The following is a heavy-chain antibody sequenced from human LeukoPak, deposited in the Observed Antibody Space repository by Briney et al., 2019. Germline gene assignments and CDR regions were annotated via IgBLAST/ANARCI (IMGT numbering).Heavy chain of an antibody. V-gene: IGHV1-18*01. CDR1: GYTLTELS. Sequence: VASVKVSCKVSGYTLTELSMHWVRQAPGKGLEWMGWISAYNGNTNYAQKLQGRVTMTTDTSTSTAYMELRSLRSVDTAVYYCARAPWLLDYYYMDVWGKGTTVTVSS. CDR3: ARAPWLLDYYYMDV. D-gene: IGHD3-9*01. J-gene: IGHJ6*03. CDR2: ISAYNGNT.